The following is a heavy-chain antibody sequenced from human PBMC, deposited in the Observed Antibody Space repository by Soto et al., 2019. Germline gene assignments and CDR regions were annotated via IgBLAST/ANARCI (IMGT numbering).Heavy chain of an antibody. Sequence: SLRLSCAASGFTFDNYAMHWVRQAPGKGLEWVSGISWNSNTIAYADSEKGRFTISRDNAKNSLYLQMNSLRAEDTAFYYCAKDTGPNWGQGTLVTVSS. CDR3: AKDTGPN. J-gene: IGHJ4*02. CDR1: GFTFDNYA. V-gene: IGHV3-9*01. CDR2: ISWNSNTI.